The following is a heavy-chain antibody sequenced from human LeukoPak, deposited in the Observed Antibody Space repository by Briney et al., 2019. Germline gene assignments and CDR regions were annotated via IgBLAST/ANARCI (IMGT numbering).Heavy chain of an antibody. D-gene: IGHD2-2*01. CDR1: GFSFSSYS. Sequence: GGSLRLSCAASGFSFSSYSMNWVRQAPGKGLEWVSYISRSSSSIYYADSVKGRFTISRDNAKNSLFLQMNSLRAEDTAVYYCARAPTVLVGYCSSASCQADYWGQGTLVTVSS. J-gene: IGHJ4*02. V-gene: IGHV3-48*04. CDR3: ARAPTVLVGYCSSASCQADY. CDR2: ISRSSSSI.